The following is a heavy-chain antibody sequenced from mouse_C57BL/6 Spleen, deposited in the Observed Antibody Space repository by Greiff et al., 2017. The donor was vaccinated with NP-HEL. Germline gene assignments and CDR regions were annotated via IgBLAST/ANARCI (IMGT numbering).Heavy chain of an antibody. CDR2: IYPGSGNT. CDR1: GYTFTDYY. Sequence: VQRVESGAELVRPGASVKLSCKASGYTFTDYYINWVKQRPGQGLEWIARIYPGSGNTYYNEKFKGKATLTAEKSSSTAYMQLSSLTSEDSAVYFCAREYFDYWGQGTTLTVSS. J-gene: IGHJ2*01. V-gene: IGHV1-76*01. CDR3: AREYFDY.